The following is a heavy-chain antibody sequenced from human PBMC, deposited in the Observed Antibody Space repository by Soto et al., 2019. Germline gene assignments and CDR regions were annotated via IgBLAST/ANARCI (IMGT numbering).Heavy chain of an antibody. D-gene: IGHD3-3*01. J-gene: IGHJ4*02. CDR3: ARDAVEDFWSGYYVLDY. Sequence: PGGSLRLSCAASGFTFSSYGMHWVRQAPGKGLEWVAVISYDGSTIYYADSVKGRFTISRDNAKNSLYLQMNSLRAEDTAVYYCARDAVEDFWSGYYVLDYWGQGTLVTVSS. CDR2: ISYDGSTI. V-gene: IGHV3-30*03. CDR1: GFTFSSYG.